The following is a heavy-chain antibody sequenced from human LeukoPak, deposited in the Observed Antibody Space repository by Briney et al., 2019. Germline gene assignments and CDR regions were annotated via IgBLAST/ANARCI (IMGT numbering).Heavy chain of an antibody. CDR2: IIPIFGTA. J-gene: IGHJ3*02. V-gene: IGHV1-69*13. CDR1: GGTFSSYA. CDR3: ARDRSTGAFDI. D-gene: IGHD2-8*02. Sequence: VASVKVSCKASGGTFSSYAISWVRQAPGQGLEWMGGIIPIFGTANYAQKFQGRATITADESTSTAYMELSSLRSEDTAVYYCARDRSTGAFDIWGQGTMVTVSS.